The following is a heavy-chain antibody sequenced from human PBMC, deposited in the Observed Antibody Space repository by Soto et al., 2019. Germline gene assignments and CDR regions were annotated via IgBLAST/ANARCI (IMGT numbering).Heavy chain of an antibody. Sequence: PGGSLRLSCAASGFTFSSYGMHWVRQAPGKGLEWVAVISYDGSNKYYADSVKGRFTISRDNSKNTLYLQMNSLRAEDTAVYYCAKDVSGLRLDYWGQGTLVTVSS. V-gene: IGHV3-30*18. CDR1: GFTFSSYG. J-gene: IGHJ4*02. CDR3: AKDVSGLRLDY. CDR2: ISYDGSNK. D-gene: IGHD4-17*01.